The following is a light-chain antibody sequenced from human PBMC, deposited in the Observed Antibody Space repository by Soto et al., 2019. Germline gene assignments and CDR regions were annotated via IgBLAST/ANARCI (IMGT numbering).Light chain of an antibody. CDR2: DAS. CDR3: QQYCGSPYT. CDR1: QSVSSSY. V-gene: IGKV3-20*01. J-gene: IGKJ2*01. Sequence: EIVLTQSPGTLSLSPGERATLSCRASQSVSSSYLAWYQQKPGQAPRLLIYDASSRATGIPDRFSGGGSGTDFTLTISRLEPEDFAVYYCQQYCGSPYTFGQGTKLEIK.